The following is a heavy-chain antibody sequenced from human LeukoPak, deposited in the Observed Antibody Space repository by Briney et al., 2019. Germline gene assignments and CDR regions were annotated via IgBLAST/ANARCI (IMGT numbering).Heavy chain of an antibody. CDR1: GYTFSSYG. CDR3: ARDNYDSSGYYESFDY. D-gene: IGHD3-22*01. J-gene: IGHJ4*02. Sequence: ASVNVSFTASGYTFSSYGISWVRQAPGQGLEWMGWISAYNGNTNYAQKLQGRVTMTTDTSTSTAYMELRSLRSDDTAVYYCARDNYDSSGYYESFDYWGQGTLVTVSS. V-gene: IGHV1-18*01. CDR2: ISAYNGNT.